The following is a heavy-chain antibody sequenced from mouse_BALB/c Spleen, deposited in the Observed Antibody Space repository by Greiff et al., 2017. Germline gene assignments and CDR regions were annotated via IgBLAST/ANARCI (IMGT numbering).Heavy chain of an antibody. CDR1: GFNIKDSY. CDR2: IDPANGNT. V-gene: IGHV14-3*02. J-gene: IGHJ4*01. D-gene: IGHD2-14*01. Sequence: EVTLKVSGAELVKPGASVKLSCTASGFNIKDSYMHWVKQRPEQGLEWIGRIDPANGNTKYDPKFQGKATITADTSSNTAYLQLSSLTTEDTAVYYCAVSTISTTRYAMDYWGQGTSVTVSS. CDR3: AVSTISTTRYAMDY.